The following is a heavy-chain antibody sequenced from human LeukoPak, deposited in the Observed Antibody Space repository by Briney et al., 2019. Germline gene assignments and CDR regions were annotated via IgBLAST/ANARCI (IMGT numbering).Heavy chain of an antibody. CDR3: ARGRRGWELLNYYYYYMDV. Sequence: ASVKVSCKASGYTFTSYDINWVRQATGQGLEWMGWMNPNSGNTGYAQKFQDRVTMTRNTSISTAYMELSSLRSEDTAVYYCARGRRGWELLNYYYYYMDVWGKGTTVTISS. J-gene: IGHJ6*03. D-gene: IGHD1-26*01. V-gene: IGHV1-8*01. CDR2: MNPNSGNT. CDR1: GYTFTSYD.